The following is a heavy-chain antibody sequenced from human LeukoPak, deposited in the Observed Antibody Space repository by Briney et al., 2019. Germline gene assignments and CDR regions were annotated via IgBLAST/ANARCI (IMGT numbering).Heavy chain of an antibody. V-gene: IGHV1-2*02. J-gene: IGHJ5*02. CDR3: VRGSIVRPSSPHL. CDR2: INPNSGGT. Sequence: ASVKVSCKASGYTFNDYYIHWVRQAPGQGLEWMGWINPNSGGTSYAQNFQGRVTMTRDTSITTAYMDLRRLRSEDTAVYYCVRGSIVRPSSPHLWGQGTLVTVSS. CDR1: GYTFNDYY. D-gene: IGHD1-26*01.